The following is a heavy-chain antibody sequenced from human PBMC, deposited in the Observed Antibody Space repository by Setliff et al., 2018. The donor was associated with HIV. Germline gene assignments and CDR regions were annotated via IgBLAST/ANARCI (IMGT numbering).Heavy chain of an antibody. Sequence: SVKVSCKASGGTFNNYAISWERQAPGQGLEWVGGIIPLFGTTNYAQKFQGRVTITADESTNTAHMELNSLRSIDTAMYYCATVFYYNSESYSLDYWGQGMLVTVSS. V-gene: IGHV1-69*13. CDR2: IIPLFGTT. J-gene: IGHJ4*02. CDR3: ATVFYYNSESYSLDY. CDR1: GGTFNNYA. D-gene: IGHD3-10*01.